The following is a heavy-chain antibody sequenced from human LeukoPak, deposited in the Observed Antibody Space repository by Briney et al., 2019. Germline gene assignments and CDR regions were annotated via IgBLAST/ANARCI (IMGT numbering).Heavy chain of an antibody. Sequence: SETLSLTCTVSGGSISSTSYYWGWIRQPPGKGLEWIAYIYYSGSTDYNPSLKSRVTISVDTSKNQLSLRLSSVTAADTAVYYCARGWGYFDYWGQGTLVTVSS. CDR1: GGSISSTSYY. CDR3: ARGWGYFDY. V-gene: IGHV4-61*05. J-gene: IGHJ4*02. D-gene: IGHD7-27*01. CDR2: IYYSGST.